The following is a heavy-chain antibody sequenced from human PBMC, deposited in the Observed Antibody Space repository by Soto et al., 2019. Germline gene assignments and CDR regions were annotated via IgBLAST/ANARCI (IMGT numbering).Heavy chain of an antibody. CDR1: GGSISSGGYY. CDR3: ASVKKQPANYFDY. CDR2: IYYSGST. Sequence: QVQLQESGPGLVKPSQTLSLTCTVSGGSISSGGYYWSWIRQHPGKGLEWIGYIYYSGSTYYNPSLKSRVTIQVDTSKNQFSLKLSYVTAADTAVYYCASVKKQPANYFDYWGQGTLVTVSS. D-gene: IGHD6-13*01. V-gene: IGHV4-31*03. J-gene: IGHJ4*02.